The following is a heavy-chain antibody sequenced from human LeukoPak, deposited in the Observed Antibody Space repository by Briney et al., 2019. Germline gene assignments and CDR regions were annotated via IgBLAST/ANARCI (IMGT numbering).Heavy chain of an antibody. Sequence: ASVKVSCKVSGYTLTELSMHWVRQPPGKGLEWMGGFDPEDGETIYAQKFQGRVTMTEDTSTDTAYMELSSLRSEDTAVYYCAAPWKGVYYYGMDVWGQGTTVSVSS. V-gene: IGHV1-24*01. J-gene: IGHJ6*02. CDR2: FDPEDGET. D-gene: IGHD1-1*01. CDR1: GYTLTELS. CDR3: AAPWKGVYYYGMDV.